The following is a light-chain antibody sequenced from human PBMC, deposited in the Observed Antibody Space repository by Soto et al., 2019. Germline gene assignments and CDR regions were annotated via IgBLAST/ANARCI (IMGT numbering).Light chain of an antibody. J-gene: IGKJ3*01. V-gene: IGKV2-28*01. CDR3: LQALQTPL. CDR2: LGS. CDR1: QSLLHSNGYNY. Sequence: DIVMTQSPLSLPVTPGEPASISCRSSQSLLHSNGYNYLDWYLQKPGQSPQLLIYLGSNRASGVPDRFSGSGLGKEFKLKNSRVGAEDVGVYYCLQALQTPLFGPGTKVDIK.